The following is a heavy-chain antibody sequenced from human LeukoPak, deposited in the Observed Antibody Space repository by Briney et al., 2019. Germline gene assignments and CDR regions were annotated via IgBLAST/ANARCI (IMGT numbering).Heavy chain of an antibody. CDR1: GFTFSSYA. Sequence: GGSLRLSCSASGFTFSSYAMHWVRQAPGKGLEYVSAISSNGGSTYYADSVKGRFTISRGNSKNTLYLQMSSLRAEDTAVYYCVKVGVLWFGELSYFDYWGQGTLVTVSS. CDR2: ISSNGGST. V-gene: IGHV3-64D*06. J-gene: IGHJ4*02. CDR3: VKVGVLWFGELSYFDY. D-gene: IGHD3-10*01.